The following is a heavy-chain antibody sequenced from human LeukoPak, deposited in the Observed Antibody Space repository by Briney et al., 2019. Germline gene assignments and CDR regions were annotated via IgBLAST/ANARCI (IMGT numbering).Heavy chain of an antibody. CDR1: GGSITSTNW. CDR2: ISLTGRT. V-gene: IGHV4-4*02. CDR3: TRESGPYCPFGY. J-gene: IGHJ4*02. Sequence: PSGTLSLTCGVSGGSITSTNWWSWVRQPPGQGLEWIGEISLTGRTYYNPSLIGRVIMSLDESRNQLSLTLTSVTAADTAMYYCTRESGPYCPFGYWGQGTLV. D-gene: IGHD1-26*01.